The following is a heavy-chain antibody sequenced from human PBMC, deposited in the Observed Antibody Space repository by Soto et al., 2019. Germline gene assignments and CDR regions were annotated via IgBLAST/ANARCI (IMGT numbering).Heavy chain of an antibody. CDR2: IKQDGSEK. CDR3: ARDRSGWSYYYYYGMDV. CDR1: GFTFSSYW. J-gene: IGHJ6*02. V-gene: IGHV3-7*05. Sequence: GGSLRLSCAASGFTFSSYWMSWVRQAPGKGLEWVANIKQDGSEKYYVDSVKGRFTISRDNAKNSLYLQMNSLRAEDTAVYYCARDRSGWSYYYYYGMDVWGQGTTVTVSS. D-gene: IGHD6-19*01.